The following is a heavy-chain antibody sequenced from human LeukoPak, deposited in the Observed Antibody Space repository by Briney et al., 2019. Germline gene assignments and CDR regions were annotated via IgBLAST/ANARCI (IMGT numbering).Heavy chain of an antibody. CDR2: IYYSGNT. V-gene: IGHV4-59*01. D-gene: IGHD2-2*01. J-gene: IGHJ4*02. CDR3: ARVRYCSTNRCYDREFDN. Sequence: SETLSLTCTVSGGSISSYYWSWIRQPPGKGLEWIGYIYYSGNTNYNPSLKSRVTISVDTSKNQFSLKLNSVTAADTAVYYCARVRYCSTNRCYDREFDNWGQGTLVTVSS. CDR1: GGSISSYY.